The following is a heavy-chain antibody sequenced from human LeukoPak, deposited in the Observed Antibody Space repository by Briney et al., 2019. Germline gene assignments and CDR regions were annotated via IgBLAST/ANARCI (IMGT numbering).Heavy chain of an antibody. J-gene: IGHJ4*02. V-gene: IGHV3-43*01. CDR1: GFTFDDHT. CDR3: AKMYSGGSEHDS. Sequence: GGSLRLSCAASGFTFDDHTMHWVRQAPGKGLEWVSLITWDGSTTKYADSVKGRFTISRDNSKNSLYLQMNSLRTEDTALYYCAKMYSGGSEHDSWGQGTLVTVSS. D-gene: IGHD2-15*01. CDR2: ITWDGSTT.